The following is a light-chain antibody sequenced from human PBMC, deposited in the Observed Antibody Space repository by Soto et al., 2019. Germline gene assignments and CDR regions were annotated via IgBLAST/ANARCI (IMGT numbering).Light chain of an antibody. J-gene: IGKJ5*01. CDR1: QGISSW. CDR2: AAS. CDR3: PQSYSTLIS. V-gene: IGKV1-12*01. Sequence: TTEAPSPGSASGGYRLTITWLASQGISSWLAWYQQKPGKAPKLLIYAASSLQSGVPSRFSGSGSGTDFTLTSSSLQPDDFATYYRPQSYSTLISSGQGTRLEIK.